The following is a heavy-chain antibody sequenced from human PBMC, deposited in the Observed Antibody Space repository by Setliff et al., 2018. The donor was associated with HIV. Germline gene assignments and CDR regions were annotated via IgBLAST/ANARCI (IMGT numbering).Heavy chain of an antibody. CDR2: IIPMYRTA. J-gene: IGHJ4*01. CDR3: ARGAQGGDYAGALDF. CDR1: GGSFSSYG. V-gene: IGHV1-69*13. D-gene: IGHD3-16*01. Sequence: ASVKVSCKASGGSFSSYGISWVRQAPGQGLEWMGGIIPMYRTANYAQKFQGRVTITADESTSTAYMELSRLRSDDTAVYYCARGAQGGDYAGALDFWGQGTPVTAPQ.